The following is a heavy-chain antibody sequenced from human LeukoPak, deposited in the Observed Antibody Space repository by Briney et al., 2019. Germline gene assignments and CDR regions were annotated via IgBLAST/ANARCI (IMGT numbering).Heavy chain of an antibody. CDR3: ARGELGYCSGGICYQEYLQH. CDR2: IYYRGST. J-gene: IGHJ1*01. D-gene: IGHD2-15*01. Sequence: SETLSLTCTVSGGSISSYYWSWIRQPPGKGLEWIGYIYYRGSTNYNPSLKSRVTISVDTSKNQFSLKLSSVTAADTAVYYCARGELGYCSGGICYQEYLQHWGQGTLVTVSS. CDR1: GGSISSYY. V-gene: IGHV4-59*01.